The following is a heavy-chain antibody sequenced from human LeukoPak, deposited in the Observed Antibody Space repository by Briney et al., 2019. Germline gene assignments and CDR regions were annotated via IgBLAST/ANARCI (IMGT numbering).Heavy chain of an antibody. D-gene: IGHD1-26*01. V-gene: IGHV1-69*06. CDR2: IIPIFGTA. CDR3: ARVPPIVSYYYYYYMDV. J-gene: IGHJ6*03. CDR1: GGTFSSYA. Sequence: ASVNVSCKASGGTFSSYAISWVRQAPGQGLEWMGGIIPIFGTANYAQKFQGRVTITADKSTSTAYMVLSSLRSEDTAVYYCARVPPIVSYYYYYYMDVWGKGTTVTVSS.